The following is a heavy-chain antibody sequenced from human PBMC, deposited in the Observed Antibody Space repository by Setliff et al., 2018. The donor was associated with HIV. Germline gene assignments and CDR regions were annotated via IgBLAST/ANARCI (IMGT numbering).Heavy chain of an antibody. V-gene: IGHV4-38-2*01. CDR2: IYYSGRP. CDR1: GYSISSGYY. CDR3: ARGPSGRAPAPARAPHYYGLDL. J-gene: IGHJ6*01. D-gene: IGHD2-2*01. Sequence: NPSETLSLTCAVSGYSISSGYYWGWIRQPPGKGLEWIGSIYYSGRPYYNPSLKSRVTISVDTSKNQFSLRLSSVTAADTAVYYCARGPSGRAPAPARAPHYYGLDLWGPGTTVTVSS.